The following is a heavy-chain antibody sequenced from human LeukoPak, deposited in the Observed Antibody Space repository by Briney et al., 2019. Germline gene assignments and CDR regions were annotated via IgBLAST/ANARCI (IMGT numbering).Heavy chain of an antibody. J-gene: IGHJ6*03. CDR3: ARDWGRYCSSTSCYGYYYYMDV. D-gene: IGHD2-2*01. Sequence: ASVKVSCKASGYTFTSYGISWVRQAPGQGLEWMGWISAYNGNTNYAQKLQGRVTVTTDTSTSTAYMELRSLRSDDTAVYYCARDWGRYCSSTSCYGYYYYMDVWGKGTTVTVSS. V-gene: IGHV1-18*01. CDR2: ISAYNGNT. CDR1: GYTFTSYG.